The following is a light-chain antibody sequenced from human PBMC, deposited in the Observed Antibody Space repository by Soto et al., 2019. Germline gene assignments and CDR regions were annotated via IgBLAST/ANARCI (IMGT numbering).Light chain of an antibody. J-gene: IGLJ3*02. CDR3: AAWDDSLNGWV. V-gene: IGLV1-44*01. CDR1: SSNIGSNS. CDR2: LNN. Sequence: QSVLTQPPSTSGTPGQRVTISCSGSSSNIGSNSVNWYQQLPGTAPKLLIYLNNQRPSEVPDRFSGSKSGTSVSLAISGLQSDDEAHYYCAAWDDSLNGWVFGGGTKLTVL.